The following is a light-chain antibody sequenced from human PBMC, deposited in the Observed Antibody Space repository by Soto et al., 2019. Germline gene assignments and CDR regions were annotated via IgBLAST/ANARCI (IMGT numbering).Light chain of an antibody. Sequence: QSALTQPPSASGSPGQSVTISCTGTSSDVGGYGYVSWYQQHPGKAPKLMIYEVSKRPSGVPDRFSGSKSGNTASLTVSGLQAEDEADYYCSSYEGSNNILFGGGTKLTVL. CDR2: EVS. CDR3: SSYEGSNNIL. J-gene: IGLJ2*01. V-gene: IGLV2-8*01. CDR1: SSDVGGYGY.